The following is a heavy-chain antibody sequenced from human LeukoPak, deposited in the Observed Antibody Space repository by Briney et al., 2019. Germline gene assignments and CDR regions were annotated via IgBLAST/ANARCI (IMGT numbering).Heavy chain of an antibody. CDR3: ARTTWFGELFDY. J-gene: IGHJ4*02. V-gene: IGHV4-4*02. D-gene: IGHD3-10*01. CDR2: IYHSGST. Sequence: PSETLSLTCAVSGGSISSSNWWSWVRQPPGKGLEWIGEIYHSGSTNYNPSLKSRVTISVDTSKNQLSLKLSSVTAADTAVYYCARTTWFGELFDYWGQGTLVTVSS. CDR1: GGSISSSNW.